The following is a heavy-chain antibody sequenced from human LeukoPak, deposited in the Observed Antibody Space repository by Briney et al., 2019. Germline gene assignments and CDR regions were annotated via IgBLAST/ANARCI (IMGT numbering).Heavy chain of an antibody. CDR3: ARHDKGYSGYVTLDY. J-gene: IGHJ4*02. CDR1: GYSFTGYW. V-gene: IGHV5-51*01. D-gene: IGHD5-12*01. Sequence: GESLKISCXGSGYSFTGYWIGWVRQMAGKGLEWMRIINPGYSDIRYSPSFQGQVTISADKSISTAYLQWSSLKASDTAIYYCARHDKGYSGYVTLDYWGQGTLVTVSS. CDR2: INPGYSDI.